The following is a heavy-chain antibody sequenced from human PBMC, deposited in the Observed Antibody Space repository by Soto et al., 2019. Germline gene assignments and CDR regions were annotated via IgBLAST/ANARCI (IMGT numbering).Heavy chain of an antibody. D-gene: IGHD2-8*02. CDR3: ARDGGTGGWTGGGGNFDI. V-gene: IGHV3-30-3*01. J-gene: IGHJ3*02. Sequence: QMQLVESGGGVVQPGGSLRLSCAASGFAFRSFAVHWVRQAPGKGLEWVAFTSYDGNNKFYADSVKGRFTISRDNSKNTLDLQMNSLGTEDTAVYYCARDGGTGGWTGGGGNFDIWGQGTMVTVSA. CDR1: GFAFRSFA. CDR2: TSYDGNNK.